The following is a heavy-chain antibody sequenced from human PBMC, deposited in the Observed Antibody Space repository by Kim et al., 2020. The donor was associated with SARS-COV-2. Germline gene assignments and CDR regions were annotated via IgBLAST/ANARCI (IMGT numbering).Heavy chain of an antibody. V-gene: IGHV3-23*01. CDR3: ARDRGYYDSSIVDY. CDR2: ISGSGGST. J-gene: IGHJ4*02. D-gene: IGHD3-22*01. Sequence: GGSLRLSCAASGFTFSSYAMNWVRQAPGKGLEWVSAISGSGGSTYYADSVKGRFTISRDNSKNTLYLQMNSLRAEDTAVYYCARDRGYYDSSIVDYWGQRTLVTVSS. CDR1: GFTFSSYA.